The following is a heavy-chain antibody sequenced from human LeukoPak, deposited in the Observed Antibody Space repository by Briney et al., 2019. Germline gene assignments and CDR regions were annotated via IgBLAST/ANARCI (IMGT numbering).Heavy chain of an antibody. Sequence: SETLSLTCTVSGGSIIGYYWSWMRQPAGKGLEWIGRIHTSGSTNYNASLKSRVTMSVDTSKNQFSLKLTSVTAADTAVYYCARDGGYTSHDYWGQGTPVTVSS. CDR2: IHTSGST. J-gene: IGHJ4*02. D-gene: IGHD6-19*01. V-gene: IGHV4-4*07. CDR3: ARDGGYTSHDY. CDR1: GGSIIGYY.